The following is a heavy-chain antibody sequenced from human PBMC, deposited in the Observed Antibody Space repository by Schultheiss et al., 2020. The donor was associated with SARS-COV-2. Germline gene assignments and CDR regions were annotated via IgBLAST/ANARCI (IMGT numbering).Heavy chain of an antibody. CDR3: ARGTGRQVLLEYHYYGMGV. D-gene: IGHD1-1*01. Sequence: SETLSLTCAVYGGSFSGYYWSWIRQPPGKGLEWIGEINHSGSTYYNPSLRSRVTMSLDAAQNHFSLKLTSVTAADTAVYYCARGTGRQVLLEYHYYGMGVWGQGTKVTVSS. V-gene: IGHV4-34*01. CDR2: INHSGST. J-gene: IGHJ6*02. CDR1: GGSFSGYY.